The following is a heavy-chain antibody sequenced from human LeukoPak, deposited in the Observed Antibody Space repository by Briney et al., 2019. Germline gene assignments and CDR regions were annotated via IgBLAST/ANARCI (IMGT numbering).Heavy chain of an antibody. Sequence: SETLSLTCTVAGGSMSSYYWSWIRQPPGKGLEWIGYIYYSGSTNYNPSLKSRVTISVDTSKNQFTLKLSSVAAADTAVYYWARGRYGWLPFDYWGQGTMVTVSS. D-gene: IGHD3-16*01. CDR2: IYYSGST. CDR3: ARGRYGWLPFDY. CDR1: GGSMSSYY. V-gene: IGHV4-59*01. J-gene: IGHJ4*02.